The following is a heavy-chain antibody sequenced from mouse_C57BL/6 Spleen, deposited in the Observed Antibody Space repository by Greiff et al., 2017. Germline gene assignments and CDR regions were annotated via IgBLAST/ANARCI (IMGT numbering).Heavy chain of an antibody. Sequence: QVQLKESGAELVRPGTSVKMSCKASGYTFTNYWIGWAKQRPGHGLEWIGDIYPGGGYTNYNEKFKGKATLTADKSSSTAYMQFSSLTSEDSAIYYCAREQPHYFDYWGQGTTLTVSS. D-gene: IGHD6-1*01. CDR2: IYPGGGYT. V-gene: IGHV1-63*01. CDR1: GYTFTNYW. CDR3: AREQPHYFDY. J-gene: IGHJ2*01.